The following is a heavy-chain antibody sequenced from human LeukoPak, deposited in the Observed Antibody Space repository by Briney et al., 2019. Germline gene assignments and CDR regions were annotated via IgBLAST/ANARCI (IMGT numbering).Heavy chain of an antibody. D-gene: IGHD3-22*01. CDR3: AKGITMIVVVITTDYYFDY. Sequence: GGSLRLSCAASGFTFSSYAMSWVRQAPGEGLEWVSAISGSGGSTYYADSVKGRFTISRDNSKNTLYLQMNSLRAEDTAVYYCAKGITMIVVVITTDYYFDYWGQGTLVTVSS. V-gene: IGHV3-23*01. CDR2: ISGSGGST. CDR1: GFTFSSYA. J-gene: IGHJ4*02.